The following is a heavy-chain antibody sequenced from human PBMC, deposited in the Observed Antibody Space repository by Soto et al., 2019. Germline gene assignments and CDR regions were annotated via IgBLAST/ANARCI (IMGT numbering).Heavy chain of an antibody. Sequence: SETLSLTCAVSGYSITNVNWWAWIRQPPGKGLEWIGYIFHSGTTHYNPSLKSRVTISEDTSKNQFSLKLSSVTAADTAVYYCAGASFKGYGSGWYYGMDVWGQGTTVTSP. CDR1: GYSITNVNW. J-gene: IGHJ6*02. CDR3: AGASFKGYGSGWYYGMDV. CDR2: IFHSGTT. V-gene: IGHV4-28*03. D-gene: IGHD6-19*01.